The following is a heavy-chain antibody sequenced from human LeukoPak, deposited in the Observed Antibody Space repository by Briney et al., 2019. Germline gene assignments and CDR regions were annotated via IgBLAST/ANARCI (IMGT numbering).Heavy chain of an antibody. D-gene: IGHD3-22*01. V-gene: IGHV4-39*07. CDR2: IYYSGDT. CDR1: TGSISSRSYY. CDR3: AREAHYYDSSGYWDAFDI. Sequence: SETLSLTCTVSTGSISSRSYYWRWFRQPPGRGLEWIGSIYYSGDTYYTPSLKSRVTISLNTSNNQFSLRLSSVTAADTAIYYCAREAHYYDSSGYWDAFDIWGQGTMVTVSS. J-gene: IGHJ3*02.